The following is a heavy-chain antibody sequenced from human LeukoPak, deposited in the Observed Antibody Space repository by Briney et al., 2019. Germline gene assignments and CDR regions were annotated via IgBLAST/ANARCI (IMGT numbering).Heavy chain of an antibody. J-gene: IGHJ4*02. CDR3: TKLILAAADTGDY. D-gene: IGHD6-13*01. Sequence: PGGSLRLSCAASGFTFSNAWMSWVRQAPGKGLEWVGRIKSKTDSGTTDYAAPVKGRFTISRDDSKNTLNLQMNSLKTEDTAVYYCTKLILAAADTGDYWGQGTLVTISS. CDR1: GFTFSNAW. CDR2: IKSKTDSGTT. V-gene: IGHV3-15*01.